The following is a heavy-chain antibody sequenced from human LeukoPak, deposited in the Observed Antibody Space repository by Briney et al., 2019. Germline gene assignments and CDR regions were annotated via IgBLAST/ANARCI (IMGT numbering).Heavy chain of an antibody. CDR1: GFTFSSYR. Sequence: PGGSLRLSCAASGFTFSSYRMNWVRQAPGKGLEWVANIKQDGSEKYYVDSVKGRFTISRDNAKNSLYLQMNSLRAEDTAVYYCAWDKIAVARKYNWFDPWGQGTLVTVSS. V-gene: IGHV3-7*01. D-gene: IGHD6-19*01. J-gene: IGHJ5*02. CDR2: IKQDGSEK. CDR3: AWDKIAVARKYNWFDP.